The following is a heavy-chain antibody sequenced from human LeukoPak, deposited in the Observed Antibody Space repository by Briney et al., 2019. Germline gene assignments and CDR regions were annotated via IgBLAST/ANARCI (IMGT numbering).Heavy chain of an antibody. V-gene: IGHV3-15*01. Sequence: PGGSLRLSCAASGFTFSDAWMSWVRQAAGKGLEWLGRIKSKTDGGTTDYAAPAKGRFTISRDDSKNTLYLQMNSLEIEDTAVYYCSTYRWLYGVSGVDYWGQGTLATVSS. D-gene: IGHD2-15*01. J-gene: IGHJ4*02. CDR2: IKSKTDGGTT. CDR3: STYRWLYGVSGVDY. CDR1: GFTFSDAW.